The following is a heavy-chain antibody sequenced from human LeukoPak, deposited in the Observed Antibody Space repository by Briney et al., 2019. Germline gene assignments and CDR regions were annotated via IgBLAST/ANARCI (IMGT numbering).Heavy chain of an antibody. V-gene: IGHV4-59*08. J-gene: IGHJ6*03. CDR2: IYYTGST. CDR3: ARLGIYPIQGYNYNYHYMDV. D-gene: IGHD1-1*01. CDR1: GASVSSSH. Sequence: PSETLSLTCVVSGASVSSSHWNWIRQLPGKGLEWIGYIYYTGSTNYNPSLKSRVTISVDMSKNQFSLQLSSVTAADTAAYYCARLGIYPIQGYNYNYHYMDVWAKGTTVTVSS.